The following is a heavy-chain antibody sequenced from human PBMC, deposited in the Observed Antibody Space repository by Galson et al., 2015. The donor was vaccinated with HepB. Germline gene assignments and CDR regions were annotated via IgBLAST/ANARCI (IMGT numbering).Heavy chain of an antibody. CDR3: ARVSITGTTRSPVNY. D-gene: IGHD1-7*01. J-gene: IGHJ4*02. V-gene: IGHV3-30-3*01. CDR2: ISYDGSNK. Sequence: SLRLSCAASGFTFSSYVMHWVRQAPGKGLEWVAVISYDGSNKYYADTVKGRFTISRDNSKNTLYLQMNSLRAEDTAVYYCARVSITGTTRSPVNYWGQGTLVTVTS. CDR1: GFTFSSYV.